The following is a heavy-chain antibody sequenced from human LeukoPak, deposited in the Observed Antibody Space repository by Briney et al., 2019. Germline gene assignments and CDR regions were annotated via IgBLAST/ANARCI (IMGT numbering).Heavy chain of an antibody. CDR1: GYTFTGYY. D-gene: IGHD3-9*01. V-gene: IGHV1-2*02. J-gene: IGHJ3*02. Sequence: ASVKVSCKASGYTFTGYYMHWVRQAPGQGLEWMGWINPSSGGTNYAQKFQGRVTMTRDTSISTAYMELSSLSSDDTTVYYCARRRVYDILTSYAFDIWGQGTMVTVSS. CDR2: INPSSGGT. CDR3: ARRRVYDILTSYAFDI.